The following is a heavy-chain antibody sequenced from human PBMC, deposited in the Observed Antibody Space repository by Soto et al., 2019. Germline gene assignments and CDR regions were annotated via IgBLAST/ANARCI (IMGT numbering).Heavy chain of an antibody. CDR3: ARGPDDSDVPRWDY. D-gene: IGHD4-17*01. CDR1: GYNFNQYY. J-gene: IGHJ4*02. Sequence: QVQLVQSGAEVRKPGASVRLSCATSGYNFNQYYIHWVRQAPGQGLEWMGIINLRGGTTEYAHKFRGRVTVTGDTSTRMAYMELSSLRSEDTAVYFCARGPDDSDVPRWDYWGQGTLITVSS. CDR2: INLRGGTT. V-gene: IGHV1-46*02.